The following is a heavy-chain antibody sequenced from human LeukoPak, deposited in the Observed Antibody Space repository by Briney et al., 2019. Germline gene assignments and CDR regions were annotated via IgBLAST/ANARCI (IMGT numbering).Heavy chain of an antibody. J-gene: IGHJ4*02. V-gene: IGHV4-34*01. CDR1: GGSFSGYY. D-gene: IGHD3-10*01. CDR2: INHSGST. Sequence: SETVSLTCAVYGGSFSGYYWSWIRQPPGKGLEWIGEINHSGSTNYNPSLKSRVTISVDTSKNQFSLKLSSVTAADTAVYYCASRGRAGDYWGQGTLVTVSS. CDR3: ASRGRAGDY.